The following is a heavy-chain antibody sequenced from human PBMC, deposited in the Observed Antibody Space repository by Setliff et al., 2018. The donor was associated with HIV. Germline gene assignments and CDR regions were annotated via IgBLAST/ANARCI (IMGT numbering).Heavy chain of an antibody. CDR1: GESIRTSSYY. CDR2: VYNSGST. D-gene: IGHD3-3*01. J-gene: IGHJ4*02. CDR3: ARDVMEWFGNYFDN. V-gene: IGHV4-39*02. Sequence: SETLSLTCTVSGESIRTSSYYWSWIRQTPEKGLEWIGSVYNSGSTYSSPFLTSRVTISVDTSKNQFSLKMTSVTAADTAVYYCARDVMEWFGNYFDNWGQGALVTVSS.